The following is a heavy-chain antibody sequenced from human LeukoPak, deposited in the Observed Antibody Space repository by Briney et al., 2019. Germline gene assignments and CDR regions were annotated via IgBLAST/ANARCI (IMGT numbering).Heavy chain of an antibody. CDR2: IRFDGTNK. CDR1: GFNFSRNG. J-gene: IGHJ4*02. D-gene: IGHD3-22*01. V-gene: IGHV3-30*02. CDR3: ARDFDDINGDYYYIPEY. Sequence: PGGSLILSCAASGFNFSRNGMHWVRQAPGQGLEWVAFIRFDGTNKFYGASVRGRFTISRDNSKNTLYLQMNTLRAEDTAVYYCARDFDDINGDYYYIPEYWGRGMLVAVSS.